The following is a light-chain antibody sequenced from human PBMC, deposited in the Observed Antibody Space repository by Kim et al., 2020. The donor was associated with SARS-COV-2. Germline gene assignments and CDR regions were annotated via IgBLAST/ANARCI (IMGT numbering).Light chain of an antibody. CDR1: QGISSY. Sequence: DIQLTQSPSFLSASVGDRVTITCRASQGISSYLAWYQQKPGKAPKLLIYAASTLQSGVPSRFSGSGSGTEFTLTISSLQPEVFATYYCQQLNSYPRLTFGGGTKLEIK. CDR3: QQLNSYPRLT. V-gene: IGKV1-9*01. CDR2: AAS. J-gene: IGKJ4*01.